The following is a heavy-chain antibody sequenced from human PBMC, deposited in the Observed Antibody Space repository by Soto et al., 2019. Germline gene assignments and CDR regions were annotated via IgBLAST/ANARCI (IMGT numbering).Heavy chain of an antibody. J-gene: IGHJ4*02. CDR1: GYTITLFG. CDR3: ARGGQYRYFDY. V-gene: IGHV1-18*01. Sequence: QVQLVQSGAEVKKPGAAVKVSCTTSGYTITLFGITWVRQAPGQGLEWMGWISPYNGDTKYAEKLEGRVTVTTDTSTDPAYMELTSLTSDETVEYYCARGGQYRYFDYWGQGTLVTVSS. CDR2: ISPYNGDT. D-gene: IGHD2-2*02.